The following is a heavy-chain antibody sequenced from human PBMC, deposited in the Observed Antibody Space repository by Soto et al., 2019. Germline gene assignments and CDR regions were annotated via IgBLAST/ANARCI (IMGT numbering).Heavy chain of an antibody. V-gene: IGHV1-69*01. D-gene: IGHD2-2*01. Sequence: QVQLVQSGSEVKKPGSAVKVSCTASGGTFSSYAISWVRQAPGQGLEWMGGIIPISGTANYAQKFQGRVTITADESTSTAYMEQSSLRSEDTAVYYCARSQGSSTSLEIYYYYCYGMDVWGQGTTVTVSS. CDR3: ARSQGSSTSLEIYYYYCYGMDV. J-gene: IGHJ6*02. CDR1: GGTFSSYA. CDR2: IIPISGTA.